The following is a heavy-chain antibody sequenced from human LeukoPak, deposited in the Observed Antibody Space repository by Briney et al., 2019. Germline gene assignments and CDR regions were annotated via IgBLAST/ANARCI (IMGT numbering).Heavy chain of an antibody. CDR2: IYPGDSNT. J-gene: IGHJ4*02. V-gene: IGHV5-51*01. D-gene: IGHD3-9*01. CDR1: GYSFTTYW. CDR3: ARSVDDILTGSFDY. Sequence: PGESLKISCKGSGYSFTTYWVGWVRQMPGKGLEWMGIIYPGDSNTRYSPSFQGQVTISADKSISTAYLQWSSLKASDTAMYYCARSVDDILTGSFDYWGQGTLVTVSS.